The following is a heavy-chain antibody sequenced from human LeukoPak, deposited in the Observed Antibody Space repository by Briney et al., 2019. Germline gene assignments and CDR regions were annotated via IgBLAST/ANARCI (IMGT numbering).Heavy chain of an antibody. CDR3: ARVTPTYYDILTGYPGGWFDP. Sequence: GASVKVSCKASGYTFTGYYVHWVRQAPGQGLEWVGWINPNSGGTNYAQKFQGRVTMTRDTSISTAYMELSRLRSDDTAVYYCARVTPTYYDILTGYPGGWFDPWGQGTLVTVSS. CDR2: INPNSGGT. V-gene: IGHV1-2*02. D-gene: IGHD3-9*01. J-gene: IGHJ5*02. CDR1: GYTFTGYY.